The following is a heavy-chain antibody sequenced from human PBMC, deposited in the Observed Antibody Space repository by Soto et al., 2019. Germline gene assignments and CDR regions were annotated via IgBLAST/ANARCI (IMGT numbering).Heavy chain of an antibody. Sequence: SETLSLTCTVSGGSISSSSYYWGWIRQPPGKGLEWIGSIYYSGSTYYNPSLKSRVTISVDTSKNQFSLKLSSVTAADTAVYYCARGAKVLRSSDWFDPWGQGTLVTVS. CDR3: ARGAKVLRSSDWFDP. CDR2: IYYSGST. CDR1: GGSISSSSYY. D-gene: IGHD1-26*01. V-gene: IGHV4-39*01. J-gene: IGHJ5*02.